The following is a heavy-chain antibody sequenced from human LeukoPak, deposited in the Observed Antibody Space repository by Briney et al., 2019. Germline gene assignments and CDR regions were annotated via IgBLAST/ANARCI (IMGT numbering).Heavy chain of an antibody. CDR1: GGSISSYN. J-gene: IGHJ6*02. D-gene: IGHD3-10*01. Sequence: SETLSLTCTVSGGSISSYNWSWIRQPPGKGLGWIGHIYYSGSPNYNRSLKSRVTISVDPSKKHFSLKMSSVTAAATPVYYCARHPHGSGSYYPNYYYYYGMDVWGQGTTVTVSS. CDR2: IYYSGSP. CDR3: ARHPHGSGSYYPNYYYYYGMDV. V-gene: IGHV4-59*08.